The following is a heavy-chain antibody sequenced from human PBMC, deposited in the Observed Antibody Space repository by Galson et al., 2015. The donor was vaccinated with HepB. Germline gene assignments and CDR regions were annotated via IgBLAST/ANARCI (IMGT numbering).Heavy chain of an antibody. CDR1: GFSLTTGGVA. CDR2: IYWDDDK. CDR3: AHSHPVTGSSWYYFDH. J-gene: IGHJ4*02. Sequence: PALVKPTQTLTLTCTFSGFSLTTGGVAVAWIRQPPGKALEWLALIYWDDDKHFSPSLKSRLTITKDTSKNQVVLTMTNMDPVDTATYYCAHSHPVTGSSWYYFDHWGQGTLVTVSS. D-gene: IGHD6-13*01. V-gene: IGHV2-5*02.